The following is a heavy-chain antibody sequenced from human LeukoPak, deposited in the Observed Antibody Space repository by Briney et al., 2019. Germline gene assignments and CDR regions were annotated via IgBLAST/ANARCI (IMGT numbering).Heavy chain of an antibody. CDR3: ARVAAAGTFY. CDR1: GFTFSSYA. Sequence: GGSLRLSCAASGFTFSSYAMNWVRQAPGKGLEWVSSISSSSSYIYYADSVKGRFTISRDNAKNSLYLQMNSLRAEDTAVYYCARVAAAGTFYWGQGTLVTVSS. J-gene: IGHJ4*02. V-gene: IGHV3-21*01. CDR2: ISSSSSYI. D-gene: IGHD6-13*01.